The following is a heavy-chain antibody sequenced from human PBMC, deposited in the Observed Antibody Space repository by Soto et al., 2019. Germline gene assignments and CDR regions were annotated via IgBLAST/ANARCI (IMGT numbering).Heavy chain of an antibody. CDR3: AKSPYCCSTSCPFPFYY. CDR2: ISGSGDAT. CDR1: GFTFSSYA. Sequence: PGGSLRLSCEVSGFTFSSYAMSWVRQAPGKGLEWVSAISGSGDATYYAGSVKGRFTISRDNSKNTLYLQVNSLRADDTAVYYCAKSPYCCSTSCPFPFYYWGQGALVTGSS. J-gene: IGHJ4*02. V-gene: IGHV3-23*01. D-gene: IGHD2-2*01.